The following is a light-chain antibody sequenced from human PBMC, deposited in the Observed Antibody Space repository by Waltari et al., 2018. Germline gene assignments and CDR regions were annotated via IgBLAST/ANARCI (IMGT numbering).Light chain of an antibody. J-gene: IGLJ2*01. V-gene: IGLV6-57*01. CDR1: SGSIAGYY. CDR2: EDN. CDR3: HSFDSSNQV. Sequence: NFLLTQPQSVSGSPGKTVTISCTRNSGSIAGYYVQWYQQRPGHFPTIVIFEDNQRPSGVPARFSGSIDRSSNSASLTISGLKTEDEADYYCHSFDSSNQVFGGGTKLTVL.